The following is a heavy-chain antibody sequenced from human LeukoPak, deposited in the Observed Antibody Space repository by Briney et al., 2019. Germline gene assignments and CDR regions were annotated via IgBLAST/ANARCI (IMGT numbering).Heavy chain of an antibody. V-gene: IGHV1-18*01. CDR2: ISAYNGNT. J-gene: IGHJ6*02. CDR1: GYTFTSYG. CDR3: ARGRLRYNWNFYYYYGMDV. D-gene: IGHD1-7*01. Sequence: ASVKVSCKASGYTFTSYGISWVRQAPGQGLEWMGWISAYNGNTNYAQKLQGRVTMTTDTSTSTAYMELRSLRSDDTAVYYCARGRLRYNWNFYYYYGMDVWGQGTTVTVSS.